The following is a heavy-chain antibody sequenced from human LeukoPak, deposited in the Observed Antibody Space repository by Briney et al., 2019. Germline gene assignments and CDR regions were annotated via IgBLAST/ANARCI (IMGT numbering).Heavy chain of an antibody. V-gene: IGHV3-21*01. CDR2: ISSSSSYI. CDR1: GFTFSSYT. J-gene: IGHJ3*02. CDR3: AREEPRDAFDI. Sequence: GGSLRLSCAASGFTFSSYTMNWVRQAPGKGLEWVSSISSSSSYIYYADSVKGRFTISRDNAKNSLYLQMNSLRAEDTAVYYCAREEPRDAFDIWGQGTMVTVSS.